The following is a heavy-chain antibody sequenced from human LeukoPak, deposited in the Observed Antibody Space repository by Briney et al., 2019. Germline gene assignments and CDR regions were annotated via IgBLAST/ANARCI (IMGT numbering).Heavy chain of an antibody. V-gene: IGHV1-69*13. CDR3: VRPDRIFGVPAAFDA. J-gene: IGHJ3*01. CDR2: IIPKYSAS. CDR1: GGSFSDYP. Sequence: GASVKVSCKASGGSFSDYPINWVRQAPGRGLEWLGGIIPKYSASNYAQAFQGRVTITADESTNTVYMEMSGLRPDDTAVYYCVRPDRIFGVPAAFDAWGQGTLVAVSS. D-gene: IGHD3-3*02.